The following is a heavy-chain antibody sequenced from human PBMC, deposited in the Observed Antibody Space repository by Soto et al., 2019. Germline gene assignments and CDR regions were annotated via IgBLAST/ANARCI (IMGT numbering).Heavy chain of an antibody. Sequence: QVQLVESGGGGVQTGRSLRLSCAASEFIFSGYAMHWVRQTPGKGLEWVAVISYDGTNKYYADSVKGRFTISRDNSNNTVYLHMNSLRVEDTAVYYCARGVTWGAVWGQATTVIVSS. CDR2: ISYDGTNK. CDR1: EFIFSGYA. J-gene: IGHJ6*02. V-gene: IGHV3-30-3*01. D-gene: IGHD7-27*01. CDR3: ARGVTWGAV.